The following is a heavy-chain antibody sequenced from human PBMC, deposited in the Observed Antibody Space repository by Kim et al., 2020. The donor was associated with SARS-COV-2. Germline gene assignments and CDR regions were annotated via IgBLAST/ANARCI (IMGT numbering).Heavy chain of an antibody. J-gene: IGHJ6*02. CDR1: GFTFSSYS. CDR3: ARPILRFLEWFPYYYGMDV. Sequence: GGSLRLSCAASGFTFSSYSMNWVRQAPGKGLEWVSSISSSSSYIYYADSVKGRFTISRDNAKNSLYLQMNSLRAEDTAVYYCARPILRFLEWFPYYYGMDVWGQGTTVTVSS. V-gene: IGHV3-21*01. D-gene: IGHD3-3*01. CDR2: ISSSSSYI.